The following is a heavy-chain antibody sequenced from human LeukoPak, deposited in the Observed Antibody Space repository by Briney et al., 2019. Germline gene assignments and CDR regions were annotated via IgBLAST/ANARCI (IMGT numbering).Heavy chain of an antibody. CDR1: GGSFSGYY. V-gene: IGHV4-34*01. D-gene: IGHD3-22*01. CDR3: ARGLPKYYYDRSRGSERLDY. J-gene: IGHJ4*02. CDR2: INHSGST. Sequence: SETLSLTCAVYGGSFSGYYWSWIRQPPGKGLEWIGEINHSGSTNYNPSLKSRVTISVDTPKNQFSLKLSSVTAADTAVYYRARGLPKYYYDRSRGSERLDYWGQGTLVTVSS.